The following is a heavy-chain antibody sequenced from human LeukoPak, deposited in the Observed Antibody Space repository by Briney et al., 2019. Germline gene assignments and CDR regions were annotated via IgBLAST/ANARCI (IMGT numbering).Heavy chain of an antibody. V-gene: IGHV3-23*01. CDR1: RFTFSRYA. D-gene: IGHD6-6*01. Sequence: GGSLRLSCAPSRFTFSRYAMSWVRQAPGKGLEWVSAISGSGTITYYADSVTGRFTISRDNSKDTLYLQMNSLRAEDTAIYFCAILTTHSSSSQFDYWGQGTLVTVSS. CDR3: AILTTHSSSSQFDY. CDR2: ISGSGTIT. J-gene: IGHJ4*02.